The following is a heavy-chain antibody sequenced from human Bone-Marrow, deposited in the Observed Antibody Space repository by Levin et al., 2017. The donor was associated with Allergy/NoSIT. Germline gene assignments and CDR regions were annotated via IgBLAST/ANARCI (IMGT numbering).Heavy chain of an antibody. D-gene: IGHD6-6*01. CDR1: GGSISSGGYY. Sequence: SETLSLTCTVSGGSISSGGYYWSWIRQHPGKGLEWIGYIYYSGSTYYNPSLKSRVTISVDTSKNQFSLKLSSVTAADTAVYYGARVTRSIAAPTSYFDYWGQGTLVTVSS. J-gene: IGHJ4*02. CDR2: IYYSGST. CDR3: ARVTRSIAAPTSYFDY. V-gene: IGHV4-31*03.